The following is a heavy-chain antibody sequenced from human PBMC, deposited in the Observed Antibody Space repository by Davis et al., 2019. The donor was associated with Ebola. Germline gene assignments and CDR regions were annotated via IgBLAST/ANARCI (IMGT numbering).Heavy chain of an antibody. Sequence: GGSLRLSCKGSGYSFTSYWIGWVRQMPGKGLEWMGIIYPGDSDTGYSPSFQGQVTISADKSISTAYLQWSSLKASDTAMYYCARQIVVVVAASKTGRFDPWGQGTLVTVSS. D-gene: IGHD2-15*01. J-gene: IGHJ5*02. CDR2: IYPGDSDT. CDR3: ARQIVVVVAASKTGRFDP. CDR1: GYSFTSYW. V-gene: IGHV5-51*01.